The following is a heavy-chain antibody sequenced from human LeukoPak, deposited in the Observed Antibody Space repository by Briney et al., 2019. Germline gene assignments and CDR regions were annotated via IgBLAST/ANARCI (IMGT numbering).Heavy chain of an antibody. J-gene: IGHJ4*02. CDR2: IDHSGSS. D-gene: IGHD3-22*01. Sequence: SETLSLTCTVSGGSISSSSYYWGWLRQSPGTGLEWIGEIDHSGSSNYNPSLKSRVTISVDTSKNQFSLNLSSVTAADTSVYYCARAANLNGYYYWGQGTLVTVSS. CDR3: ARAANLNGYYY. V-gene: IGHV4-39*07. CDR1: GGSISSSSYY.